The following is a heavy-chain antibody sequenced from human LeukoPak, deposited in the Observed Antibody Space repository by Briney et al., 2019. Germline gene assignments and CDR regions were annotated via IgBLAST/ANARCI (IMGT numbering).Heavy chain of an antibody. D-gene: IGHD2-15*01. CDR3: ATVSLGHCSGGSCYAWFDP. Sequence: ASVKVSCKVSGYTLTELSMHWVRQAPGKGLERMGGFDPEDGETIYAQKFQGRVTMTEDTSTDTAYMELSSLRSEDTAVYYCATVSLGHCSGGSCYAWFDPWGQGTLVTVSS. CDR1: GYTLTELS. V-gene: IGHV1-24*01. J-gene: IGHJ5*02. CDR2: FDPEDGET.